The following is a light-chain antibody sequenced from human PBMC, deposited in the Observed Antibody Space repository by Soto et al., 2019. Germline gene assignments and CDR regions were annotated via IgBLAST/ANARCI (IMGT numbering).Light chain of an antibody. CDR2: GAS. Sequence: EIVMTQSPATLSVSPGERATLSCRASQSSSSELAWYQQKPGQPPRLLIYGASTRATGVPARFTGSGSGSDFTLTISGLQFEDFAVYYCQQGHNWPLTFGQGTRLEI. CDR1: QSSSSE. J-gene: IGKJ2*01. V-gene: IGKV3-15*01. CDR3: QQGHNWPLT.